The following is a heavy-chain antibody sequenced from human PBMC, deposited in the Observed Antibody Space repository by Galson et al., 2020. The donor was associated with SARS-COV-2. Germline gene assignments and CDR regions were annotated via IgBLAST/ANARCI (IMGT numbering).Heavy chain of an antibody. CDR1: GFTFSSYA. CDR2: ISWNSGSI. J-gene: IGHJ6*02. Sequence: SLKISCAASGFTFSSYAMSWVRQAPGKGLEWVSGISWNSGSIGYADSVKGRFTISRDNAKNSLYLQMNSLRAEDTALYYCAKDMASGMDVWGQGTTGTVSS. D-gene: IGHD5-12*01. CDR3: AKDMASGMDV. V-gene: IGHV3-9*01.